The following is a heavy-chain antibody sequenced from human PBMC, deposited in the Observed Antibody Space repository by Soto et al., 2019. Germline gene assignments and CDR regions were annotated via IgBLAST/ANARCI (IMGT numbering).Heavy chain of an antibody. CDR3: ARDAGTNWFDP. Sequence: ASVKVSCNASGYTFTGYYMHWVRQAPGQGLEWMGWINPNSGGTNYAQKFQGRVTMTRDTSISTAYMELSRLRSDDTAVYYCARDAGTNWFDPWGQVPLVTVSS. V-gene: IGHV1-2*02. D-gene: IGHD1-1*01. CDR1: GYTFTGYY. J-gene: IGHJ5*02. CDR2: INPNSGGT.